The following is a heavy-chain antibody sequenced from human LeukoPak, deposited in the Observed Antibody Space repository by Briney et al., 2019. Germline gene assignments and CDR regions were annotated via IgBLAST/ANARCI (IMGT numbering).Heavy chain of an antibody. V-gene: IGHV3-11*01. Sequence: SGGSLRLSCAASGFTFSDYYMSWIRQAPGKGLEWVSYISSSGSTRYYADSVKGRFTISRDNAKNSLYLQMNSLRAEDTAVYFCARVSLVNNYFDYWGQGTLVTVSS. J-gene: IGHJ4*02. CDR3: ARVSLVNNYFDY. CDR2: ISSSGSTR. CDR1: GFTFSDYY. D-gene: IGHD1/OR15-1a*01.